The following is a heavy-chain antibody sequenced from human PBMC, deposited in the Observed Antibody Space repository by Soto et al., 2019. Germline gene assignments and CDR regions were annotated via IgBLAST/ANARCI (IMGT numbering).Heavy chain of an antibody. CDR2: ISGYNGQT. J-gene: IGHJ6*02. D-gene: IGHD3-10*01. CDR1: AYTFTTYG. CDR3: ARDNRKELWVEGLNAMDV. V-gene: IGHV1-18*04. Sequence: GPGVQKPGASVKVSCKASAYTFTTYGISWVRQAPGQGLEWMGWISGYNGQTNYPQKFRGRVTLTTDTSTSTAYMELRSLRSDDTAMYYCARDNRKELWVEGLNAMDVWGQGTTVTVSS.